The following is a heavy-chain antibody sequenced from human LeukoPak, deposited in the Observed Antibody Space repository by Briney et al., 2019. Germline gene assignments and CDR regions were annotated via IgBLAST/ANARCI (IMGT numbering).Heavy chain of an antibody. CDR1: GGTFSSYA. V-gene: IGHV1-69*01. CDR2: IIPIFGTA. J-gene: IGHJ4*02. D-gene: IGHD6-19*01. CDR3: AREGPGYSSGWYSGSISGVLTPFDY. Sequence: GSSVKVSCKASGGTFSSYAISWVRQAPGQGLEWMGGIIPIFGTANYAQKFQGRVTITADESTSTAYMELSSLRSEDTAVYYCAREGPGYSSGWYSGSISGVLTPFDYWGQGTLVTVSS.